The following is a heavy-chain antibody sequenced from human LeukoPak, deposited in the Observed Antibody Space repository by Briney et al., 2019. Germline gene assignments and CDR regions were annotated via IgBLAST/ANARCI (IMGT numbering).Heavy chain of an antibody. J-gene: IGHJ6*04. CDR1: GGSISSGDYY. V-gene: IGHV4-30-4*01. CDR2: IYYSGST. D-gene: IGHD5-24*01. Sequence: SQTLSLTCTVSGGSISSGDYYWSWTRQPPGKGLEWIGYIYYSGSTYYNPSLKSRVTISVDTSKNQFSLKLSSVTAADTAVYYCASRRANYYYYGMDVWGKGTTVTVSS. CDR3: ASRRANYYYYGMDV.